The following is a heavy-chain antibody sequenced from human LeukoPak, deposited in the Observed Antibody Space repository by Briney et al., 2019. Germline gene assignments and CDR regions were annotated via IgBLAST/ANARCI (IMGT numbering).Heavy chain of an antibody. V-gene: IGHV1-2*02. Sequence: ASVKVSCQASGYTFSGYYMHWVRQAPGQGLEWMGWINPNSGGTNYAQKFQCRVTMTRDTSISTAYMELSRLRSDDTAVYYCARAPSFRDYYYYMDVWGKGTTVTVSS. CDR1: GYTFSGYY. CDR2: INPNSGGT. CDR3: ARAPSFRDYYYYMDV. J-gene: IGHJ6*03. D-gene: IGHD2/OR15-2a*01.